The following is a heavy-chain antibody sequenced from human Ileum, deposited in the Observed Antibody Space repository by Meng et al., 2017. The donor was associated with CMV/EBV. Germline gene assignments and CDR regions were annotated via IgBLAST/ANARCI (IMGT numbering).Heavy chain of an antibody. J-gene: IGHJ4*02. Sequence: VQAGAEGKKPGASVRVSWKASGYTFTTFGFTWVRQAPGQGLEWMGWMKANGDYIEYAQKFQGRVTMTADTSTSTAYMELRSLTYDDTAVYYCARDNWGYDYWGQGTLVTVSS. V-gene: IGHV1-18*01. CDR3: ARDNWGYDY. CDR1: GYTFTTFG. D-gene: IGHD7-27*01. CDR2: MKANGDYI.